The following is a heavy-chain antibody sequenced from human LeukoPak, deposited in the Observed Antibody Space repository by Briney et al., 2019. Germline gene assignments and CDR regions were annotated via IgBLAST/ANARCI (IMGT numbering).Heavy chain of an antibody. CDR2: FWSDGRQK. V-gene: IGHV3-33*01. Sequence: XXXYXXHWVRXAPGXGLEWVAVFWSDGRQKYYVDSVKGRFTVSRDTSKKTVYLQMNSLRAEDTAVYYCARDDDGSGKYGQLYWGQGTLVTVSS. CDR1: XXXYX. CDR3: ARDDDGSGKYGQLY. J-gene: IGHJ4*02. D-gene: IGHD3-10*01.